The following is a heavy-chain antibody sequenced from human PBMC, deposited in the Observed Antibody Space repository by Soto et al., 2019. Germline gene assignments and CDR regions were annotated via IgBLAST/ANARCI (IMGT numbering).Heavy chain of an antibody. V-gene: IGHV1-2*02. CDR1: GDTSTDYY. J-gene: IGHJ4*02. CDR3: ATSRTSIAVAGETEYYFDY. Sequence: GASVKVSCKASGDTSTDYYVHWVRQAPGQKLEWMGWINPSSGGTNFAQKFQGRVTMTGDTSISTAYMELSRLRSDDTAVYYCATSRTSIAVAGETEYYFDYWGQGTLVTVSS. D-gene: IGHD6-19*01. CDR2: INPSSGGT.